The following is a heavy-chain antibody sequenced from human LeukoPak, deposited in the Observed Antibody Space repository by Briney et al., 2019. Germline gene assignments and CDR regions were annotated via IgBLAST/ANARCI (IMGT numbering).Heavy chain of an antibody. CDR3: ARDEAVPGTRYFQH. CDR1: GGTFSSYI. V-gene: IGHV1-69*13. Sequence: ASVKVSCKASGGTFSSYIISWVRQAPGQGLEWMGGIIPIFSTADYAQNFQGRVTITADESTSTAYMELRSLRSDDTAVYYCARDEAVPGTRYFQHWGQGTLVTVSS. CDR2: IIPIFSTA. J-gene: IGHJ1*01. D-gene: IGHD6-19*01.